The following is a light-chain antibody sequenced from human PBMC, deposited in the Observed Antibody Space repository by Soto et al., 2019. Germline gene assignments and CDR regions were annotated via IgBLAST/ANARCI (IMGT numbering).Light chain of an antibody. J-gene: IGKJ5*01. CDR1: PSVTNF. CDR2: GAF. CDR3: QQRNVWPPVT. V-gene: IGKV3-11*01. Sequence: EIVLTQSPATLSLSPGERATLSCRASPSVTNFLAWYQQKPGQAPRLLICGAFNRATGIPARFSGSGSGTDFTLTISSLEPEDSAVYYCQQRNVWPPVTFGQGTDWRL.